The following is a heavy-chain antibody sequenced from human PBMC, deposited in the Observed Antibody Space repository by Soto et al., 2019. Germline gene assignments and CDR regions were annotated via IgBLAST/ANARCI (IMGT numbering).Heavy chain of an antibody. CDR2: IYYSGST. J-gene: IGHJ5*02. D-gene: IGHD2-15*01. Sequence: SETLSLTYTVSGGSISSYYWSWIRQPPGKGLEWIGYIYYSGSTNYNPSLKSRVTISVDTSKNQFSLKLSSVTAADTAVYYCARGEYCSGGSCYRRSVFDPWGQGTLVTVSS. V-gene: IGHV4-59*12. CDR3: ARGEYCSGGSCYRRSVFDP. CDR1: GGSISSYY.